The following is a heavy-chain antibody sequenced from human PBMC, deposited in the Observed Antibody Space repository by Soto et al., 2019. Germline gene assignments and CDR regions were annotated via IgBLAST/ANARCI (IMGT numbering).Heavy chain of an antibody. CDR2: ISSRSNYI. D-gene: IGHD3-16*01. CDR1: GFIFSTYT. J-gene: IGHJ4*01. V-gene: IGHV3-21*01. CDR3: ERDFRDGGGY. Sequence: EVQLVESGGGLVKPGGSLRLSCAASGFIFSTYTMNWVRQAPGKGLEWVSSISSRSNYIYYADSVKGRFTISRDNDKTSLYLQLNSVRAEDGAVYYCERDFRDGGGYWGHGTLVSVSS.